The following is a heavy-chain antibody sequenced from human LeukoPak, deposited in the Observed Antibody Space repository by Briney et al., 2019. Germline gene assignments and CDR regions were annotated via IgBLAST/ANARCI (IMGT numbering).Heavy chain of an antibody. Sequence: GGSLRLSCAASGFTFSSYWMSWVRQAPGKGLEWVANIKQDGSEKYYVDSVKGRFTISRDNAKNSLYLQMNSLRAEDTAVYYCAREGTGPVLLWFGEYDYMDVWGKGTTVTISS. CDR3: AREGTGPVLLWFGEYDYMDV. CDR1: GFTFSSYW. J-gene: IGHJ6*03. CDR2: IKQDGSEK. D-gene: IGHD3-10*01. V-gene: IGHV3-7*01.